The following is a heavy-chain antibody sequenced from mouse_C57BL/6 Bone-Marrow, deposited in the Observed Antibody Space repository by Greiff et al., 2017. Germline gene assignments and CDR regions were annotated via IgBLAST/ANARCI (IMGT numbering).Heavy chain of an antibody. CDR3: ARLSTASDWYFDL. V-gene: IGHV5-2*01. Sequence: EVQLQESGGGLVQPGESLTLSCESNEYEFPSHDMSWVRKPPAKRLELVAAINSDGGSTYYPATKERRFIISRDNTKKPLFLQMSSLRSEDTALYYCARLSTASDWYFDLWGTGTTVTVSS. CDR1: EYEFPSHD. J-gene: IGHJ1*03. CDR2: INSDGGST. D-gene: IGHD1-2*01.